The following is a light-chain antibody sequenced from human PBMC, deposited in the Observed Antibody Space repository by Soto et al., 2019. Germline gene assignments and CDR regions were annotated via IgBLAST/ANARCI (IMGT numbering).Light chain of an antibody. V-gene: IGKV3-11*01. Sequence: EIVFAYSPATLSFSPVERATLSCRTSQSVSSHLAWYQQKPGQAPRLLIHDASSRATGTPARFSGSGFGTDFTLTISSLEPEDFAVYYCQPRGNWPPSITFGQGTRLEIK. CDR3: QPRGNWPPSIT. J-gene: IGKJ5*01. CDR1: QSVSSH. CDR2: DAS.